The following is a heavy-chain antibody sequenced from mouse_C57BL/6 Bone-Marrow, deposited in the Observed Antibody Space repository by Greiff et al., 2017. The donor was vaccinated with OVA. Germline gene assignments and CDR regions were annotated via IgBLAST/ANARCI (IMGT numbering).Heavy chain of an antibody. D-gene: IGHD2-4*01. V-gene: IGHV2-9-1*01. CDR2: IWTGGGT. CDR3: ARNNYDYDGYAMDY. Sequence: VHLVESGPGLVAPSQSLSITCTVSGFSLTSYAISWVRQPPGKGLEWLGVIWTGGGTNYNSALKSRLSISKDNSKSQVFLKMNSLQTDDTARYYCARNNYDYDGYAMDYWGQGTSVTVSS. J-gene: IGHJ4*01. CDR1: GFSLTSYA.